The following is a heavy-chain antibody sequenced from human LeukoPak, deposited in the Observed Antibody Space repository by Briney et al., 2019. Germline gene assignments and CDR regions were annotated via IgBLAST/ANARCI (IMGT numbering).Heavy chain of an antibody. Sequence: EPSETLSLTCTVSGGSISSSSYYWGWIRQPPGKGLEWIGSIYYSGSTNYNPSLKSRVTISVDTSKNQFSLKLSSVTAADTAVYYCARAMEWYFDLWGRGTLVTVSS. CDR3: ARAMEWYFDL. J-gene: IGHJ2*01. V-gene: IGHV4-39*07. D-gene: IGHD2-8*01. CDR2: IYYSGST. CDR1: GGSISSSSYY.